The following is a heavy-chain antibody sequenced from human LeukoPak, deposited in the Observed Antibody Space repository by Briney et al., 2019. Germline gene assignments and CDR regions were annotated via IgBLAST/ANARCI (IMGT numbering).Heavy chain of an antibody. D-gene: IGHD6-13*01. CDR3: ARGPPTLRQQLTLWYYFDY. CDR2: IYYSGST. Sequence: SSESLSLTCTVSGGSIGSYYWSWIRQPPGKGLDWIGYIYYSGSTNYNPSLKSRVTISVDTSKNQFSLKLSSVPAADTAVYYCARGPPTLRQQLTLWYYFDYWGQGTLVTVSS. CDR1: GGSIGSYY. J-gene: IGHJ4*02. V-gene: IGHV4-59*01.